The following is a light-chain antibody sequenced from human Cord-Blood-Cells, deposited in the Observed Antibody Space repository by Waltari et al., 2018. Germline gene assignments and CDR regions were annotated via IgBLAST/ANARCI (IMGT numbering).Light chain of an antibody. CDR1: HSVISSY. V-gene: IGKV3D-20*01. J-gene: IGKJ4*01. Sequence: EIMFTLCPSTRYLSPHERANPSCGRSHSVISSYLAGYQQKPGLAPKLLIYDASSRATGIPARFSGSGSGTDFTLTISRLQPEDFAAYYCQQYCSSPLTFGGGTKVEIK. CDR3: QQYCSSPLT. CDR2: DAS.